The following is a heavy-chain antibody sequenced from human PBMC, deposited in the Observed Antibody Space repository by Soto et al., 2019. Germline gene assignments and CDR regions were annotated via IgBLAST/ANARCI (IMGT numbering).Heavy chain of an antibody. CDR1: GFTFSSYA. CDR2: ISSNGGST. V-gene: IGHV3-64D*06. D-gene: IGHD3-22*01. Sequence: LRLSFSASGFTFSSYAMHWVRQAPGKGLEYVSAISSNGGSTYYADSVKGRFTISRDNSKNTLYLQMSSLRAEDTAVYYCVTRYYYDSSGPGPNDAFDIWGQGTMVTVSS. J-gene: IGHJ3*02. CDR3: VTRYYYDSSGPGPNDAFDI.